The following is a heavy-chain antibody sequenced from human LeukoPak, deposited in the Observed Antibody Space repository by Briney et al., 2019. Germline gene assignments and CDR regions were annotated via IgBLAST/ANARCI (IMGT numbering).Heavy chain of an antibody. CDR1: GDSISTANW. J-gene: IGHJ3*02. Sequence: PSETLSLTCAVSGDSISTANWWSWVRQPSGKGLEWIGEIYHSGSTNYNPSLKSRVTISVDKSKNQFSLKLSSMTAADTAVYYCVRDTNYYDSSAFDIWGQGTMVTVSS. CDR2: IYHSGST. V-gene: IGHV4-4*02. D-gene: IGHD3-22*01. CDR3: VRDTNYYDSSAFDI.